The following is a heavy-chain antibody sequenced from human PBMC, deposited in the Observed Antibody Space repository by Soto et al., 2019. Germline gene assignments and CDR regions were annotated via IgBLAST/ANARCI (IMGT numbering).Heavy chain of an antibody. CDR3: AKVKGTYGMDV. Sequence: EVQLVESGGGLVQPGRSLRLSCAASGFTFDDYAMHWVRQAPGKGLEWVSGISWNRGSIGYADYVKGRFTISRDNAKNSLYLQMNSLRAEDTALYYCAKVKGTYGMDVWGQGTTVTVSS. J-gene: IGHJ6*02. CDR1: GFTFDDYA. V-gene: IGHV3-9*01. D-gene: IGHD1-1*01. CDR2: ISWNRGSI.